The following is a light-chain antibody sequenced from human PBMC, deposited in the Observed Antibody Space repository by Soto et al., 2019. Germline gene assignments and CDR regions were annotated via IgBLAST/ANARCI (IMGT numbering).Light chain of an antibody. Sequence: DIELTQSPSSLSAFVGDRVSITCRAGQNMNKYLNWYQQKPGKAPRLLIYSASRLQSGVPSRFSGSGSGTDFTLTISSLQPEDFATYFCQQTLSTWSFGQGTKVEVK. CDR1: QNMNKY. V-gene: IGKV1-39*01. CDR3: QQTLSTWS. J-gene: IGKJ1*01. CDR2: SAS.